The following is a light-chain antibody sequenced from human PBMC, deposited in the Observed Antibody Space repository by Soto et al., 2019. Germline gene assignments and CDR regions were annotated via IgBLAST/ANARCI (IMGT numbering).Light chain of an antibody. CDR3: QQSYSTPLT. V-gene: IGKV1-39*01. Sequence: DIQITQSPSSLSASVGDRVTITCRASQTINSYLNWFQQKPGRAPKLLIYTASTLQSGAPSRFSGSGSGTHFSLTISSLQPEDFASYYCQQSYSTPLTFGGGTKVEI. J-gene: IGKJ4*01. CDR2: TAS. CDR1: QTINSY.